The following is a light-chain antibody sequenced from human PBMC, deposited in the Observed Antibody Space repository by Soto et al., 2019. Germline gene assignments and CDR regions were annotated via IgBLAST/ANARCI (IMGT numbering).Light chain of an antibody. CDR3: SSYTSSSTLEV. V-gene: IGLV2-14*01. CDR1: SSDGGGYNY. CDR2: DVS. Sequence: QSALTQPASVSGSPGQSITISCTGTSSDGGGYNYVSWYQQHPGKAPKLMIYDVSNRPSGVSNRFSGSKSGNTASLTISGLRAEDEADYYCSSYTSSSTLEVFGGGTKVTVL. J-gene: IGLJ2*01.